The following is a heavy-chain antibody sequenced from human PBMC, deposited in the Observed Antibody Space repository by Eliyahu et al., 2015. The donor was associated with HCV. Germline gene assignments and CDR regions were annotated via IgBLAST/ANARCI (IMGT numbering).Heavy chain of an antibody. V-gene: IGHV1-2*02. CDR3: ARETRPHVLRFLEWLSLFDY. J-gene: IGHJ4*02. Sequence: QVQLVQSGAEVKKPGASVKVSCKASGYTFTGYYXHWVRQAPGQGLEWMGWINPNSGGTNYAQKFQGRVTMTRDTSISTAYMELSRLRSDDTAVYYCARETRPHVLRFLEWLSLFDYWGQGTLVTVSS. CDR2: INPNSGGT. CDR1: GYTFTGYY. D-gene: IGHD3-3*01.